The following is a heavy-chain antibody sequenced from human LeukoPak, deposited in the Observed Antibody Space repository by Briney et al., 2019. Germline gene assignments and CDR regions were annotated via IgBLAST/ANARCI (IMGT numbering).Heavy chain of an antibody. Sequence: SETLSLTCTVSGGSINSYYWSWIRQPPGKGLEWIGYIYYSGSTNYNPSLKSRVTISVDTSKNQFSLKLSSVTAADTAVYYCARGDGYSYGYNWFDPWGQGTLVTVSS. V-gene: IGHV4-59*01. J-gene: IGHJ5*02. CDR3: ARGDGYSYGYNWFDP. CDR1: GGSINSYY. D-gene: IGHD5-18*01. CDR2: IYYSGST.